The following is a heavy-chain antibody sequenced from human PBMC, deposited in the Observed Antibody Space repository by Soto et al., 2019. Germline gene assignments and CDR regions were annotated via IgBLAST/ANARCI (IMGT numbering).Heavy chain of an antibody. J-gene: IGHJ5*02. CDR3: ATYDSSDYYSGSPIGWFDP. CDR2: IYYSGST. CDR1: GGSISRGGYY. D-gene: IGHD3-22*01. Sequence: QVQLQESGPGLVKPSQTLSLTCTVSGGSISRGGYYWSWIRQHPGKGLEWIGYIYYSGSTYYNPSLKSRVTISVFTSKNQFSLKLSSVTAADTAVYYCATYDSSDYYSGSPIGWFDPWGQGTLVTVSS. V-gene: IGHV4-31*03.